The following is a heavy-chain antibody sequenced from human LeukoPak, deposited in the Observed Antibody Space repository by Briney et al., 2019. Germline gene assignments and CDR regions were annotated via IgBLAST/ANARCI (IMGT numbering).Heavy chain of an antibody. Sequence: GGSVRLSCAASGFTFSNYGLIWVRQAPGKGLEWVANINNGGSEKYYVDSMKGRFTISRDNAKNSLYLHMNSLRADDTALYYFAKDAISSNAINGVFDFWGQGIMVIVSS. J-gene: IGHJ3*01. D-gene: IGHD2-8*01. CDR1: GFTFSNYG. CDR3: AKDAISSNAINGVFDF. V-gene: IGHV3-7*05. CDR2: INNGGSEK.